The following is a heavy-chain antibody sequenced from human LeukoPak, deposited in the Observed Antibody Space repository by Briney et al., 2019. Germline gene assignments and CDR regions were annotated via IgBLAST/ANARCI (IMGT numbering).Heavy chain of an antibody. V-gene: IGHV1-46*01. Sequence: ASVKVSCKASGYTFTSYYMRWVRQAPGQGLEWMGIINPSGGSTSYAQKFQGRVTMTTDTSANTAYMDLSSLRSEDTAVYYCARLSSHYGDYKVDPWGQGTLVTVSS. CDR3: ARLSSHYGDYKVDP. D-gene: IGHD4-17*01. CDR2: INPSGGST. CDR1: GYTFTSYY. J-gene: IGHJ5*02.